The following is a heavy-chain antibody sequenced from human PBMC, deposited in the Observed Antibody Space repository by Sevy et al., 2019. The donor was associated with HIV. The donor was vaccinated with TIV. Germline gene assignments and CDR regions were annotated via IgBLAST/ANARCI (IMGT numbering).Heavy chain of an antibody. D-gene: IGHD5-18*01. CDR2: IYYSGST. J-gene: IGHJ5*02. Sequence: SETLSLTCTVSGGSISSYYWSWIRQPPGKGLEWIGYIYYSGSTNYNPSLKSRVTISVDTSKNQFSLKLSSVTAADTAVYYCARGGGYSYGNQFDPWGQGTLVTVSS. V-gene: IGHV4-59*01. CDR1: GGSISSYY. CDR3: ARGGGYSYGNQFDP.